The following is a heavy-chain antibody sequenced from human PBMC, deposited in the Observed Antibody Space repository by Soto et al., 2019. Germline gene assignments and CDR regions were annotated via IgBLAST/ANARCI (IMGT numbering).Heavy chain of an antibody. CDR2: IYPNDSKF. Sequence: PXEXLKIYCQRSGYXFSSYLLVWVRHMLGKGLEWMGIIYPNDSKFKYNPSVQGKVTMSVEKSIITAYLKWSRMRASDTAIYFCARGNIANWFGPWGQGTPVTVSS. V-gene: IGHV5-51*01. CDR1: GYXFSSYL. J-gene: IGHJ5*02. D-gene: IGHD3-16*02. CDR3: ARGNIANWFGP.